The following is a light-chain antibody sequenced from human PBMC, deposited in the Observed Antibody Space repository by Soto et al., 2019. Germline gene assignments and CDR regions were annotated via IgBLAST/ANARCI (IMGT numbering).Light chain of an antibody. V-gene: IGKV1-39*01. CDR2: AAS. Sequence: DIQMTQSPSSLSASVGDRVTITCRASQSISSYLNWYQQKPGKAPKLRIYAASSLQSGVPSRFSVIGSGTDFTLTISSLQPEDFATYYCQQSYSTPWTFCQGTKVHIK. CDR1: QSISSY. CDR3: QQSYSTPWT. J-gene: IGKJ1*01.